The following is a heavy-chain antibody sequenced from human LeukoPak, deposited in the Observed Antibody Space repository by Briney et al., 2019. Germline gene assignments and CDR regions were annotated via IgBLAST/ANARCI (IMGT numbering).Heavy chain of an antibody. V-gene: IGHV3-66*01. CDR2: IYSGGST. D-gene: IGHD6-6*01. Sequence: GGSLRLSCAASGFTVSSNYMSWVRQAPGKGLEWVSVIYSGGSTYYADSVKGRFTISRDNSKNTLYLQMNSLRAEDTAVYYCARGIGEGFEYSSSPFFDYWGQGTLVTVSS. CDR1: GFTVSSNY. CDR3: ARGIGEGFEYSSSPFFDY. J-gene: IGHJ4*02.